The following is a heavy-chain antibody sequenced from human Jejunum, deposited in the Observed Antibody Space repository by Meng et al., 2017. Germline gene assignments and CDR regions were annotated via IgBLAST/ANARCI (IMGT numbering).Heavy chain of an antibody. CDR1: GFTFSSYA. CDR2: ISASGGST. D-gene: IGHD4-23*01. CDR3: GGNSGVVY. V-gene: IGHV3-23*01. J-gene: IGHJ4*02. Sequence: GESLKISCAASGFTFSSYAMSWVRQAPGKGLEWVSAISASGGSTYYADSVKGRFTISRDNSKNTLDLQMNSLRAEDTALYYCGGNSGVVYWGQGTLVTVCS.